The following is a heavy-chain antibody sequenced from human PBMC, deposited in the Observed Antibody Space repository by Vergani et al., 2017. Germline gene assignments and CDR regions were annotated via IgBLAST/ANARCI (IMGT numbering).Heavy chain of an antibody. Sequence: QVQLQQWGGGLLKPSETLSLTCVVNGGSFTSYHWTWIRQSPGEGLEWVGDIDHTGRPDYNPSLKSRLTMSVEKSRNQFSLTLNSVTATDTAIYFFARVNTETNGHLYYYYYMEVWGQGTAVTVS. CDR1: GGSFTSYH. CDR2: IDHTGRP. J-gene: IGHJ6*03. D-gene: IGHD4-11*01. CDR3: ARVNTETNGHLYYYYYMEV. V-gene: IGHV4-34*01.